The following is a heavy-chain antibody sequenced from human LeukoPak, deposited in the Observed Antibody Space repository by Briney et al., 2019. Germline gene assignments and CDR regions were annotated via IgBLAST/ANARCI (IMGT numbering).Heavy chain of an antibody. CDR2: IKSKTDGGTT. Sequence: GGSLRLSCAASGFTFSNAWMSWVRQAPGKGLEWVGRIKSKTDGGTTDYAAPVKGRFTISRDDSKNTLYLQMNSLKTEDTAVYYCTTDRLRFGESALGRYYYYGMDVWGKGTTVTVSS. CDR1: GFTFSNAW. V-gene: IGHV3-15*01. J-gene: IGHJ6*04. D-gene: IGHD3-10*01. CDR3: TTDRLRFGESALGRYYYYGMDV.